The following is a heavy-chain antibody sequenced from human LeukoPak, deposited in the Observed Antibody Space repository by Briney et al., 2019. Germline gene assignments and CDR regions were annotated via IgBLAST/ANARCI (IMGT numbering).Heavy chain of an antibody. V-gene: IGHV3-7*04. D-gene: IGHD3-22*01. CDR2: IKQDGSDK. Sequence: GGSLRLSCATSGFSFTDYPMNWVRQAPGKGLEWVANIKQDGSDKYYVDSVKGRFTISRDNAKNSLYLQMNSLRAEDTAVYYCARDPYDSSWGLCYFDYWGQGNLVTVSS. CDR1: GFSFTDYP. J-gene: IGHJ4*02. CDR3: ARDPYDSSWGLCYFDY.